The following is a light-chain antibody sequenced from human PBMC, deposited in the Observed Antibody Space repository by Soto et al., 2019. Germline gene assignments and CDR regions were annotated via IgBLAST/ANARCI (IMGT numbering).Light chain of an antibody. CDR3: QQYGSSRPT. Sequence: EIVLTQSPGTQSLSPGERATLSCRASQSVSSSSLAWYQQKPGQAPRLLIYNTSSRPTGVPDRFSGSGSETDFTLIISRLEPEDFALYYCQQYGSSRPTFGQGTKVEIK. CDR2: NTS. CDR1: QSVSSSS. J-gene: IGKJ1*01. V-gene: IGKV3-20*01.